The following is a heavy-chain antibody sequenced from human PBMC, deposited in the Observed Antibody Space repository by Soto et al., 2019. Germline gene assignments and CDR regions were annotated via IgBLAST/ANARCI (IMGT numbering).Heavy chain of an antibody. J-gene: IGHJ6*02. V-gene: IGHV3-33*01. CDR2: VWQDGRNK. Sequence: QVQLVESGGGVVQPGRSLRLSCAATGFTFDSYGMYWVRQAPGKGLEWVAVVWQDGRNKFYGDSVKGRFSISRDNFKNPLYLQRQSLRAEDTAVYYCARGVPVAGMRYYYGMDVWGQGTTVTVSS. CDR3: ARGVPVAGMRYYYGMDV. CDR1: GFTFDSYG. D-gene: IGHD6-19*01.